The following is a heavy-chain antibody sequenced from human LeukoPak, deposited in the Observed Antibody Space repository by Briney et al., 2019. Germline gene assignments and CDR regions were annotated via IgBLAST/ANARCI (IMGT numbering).Heavy chain of an antibody. J-gene: IGHJ4*02. D-gene: IGHD1-26*01. V-gene: IGHV3-48*04. Sequence: GGSLRLSCAASGFTFSTYSMNWVRQAPGKGLEWDSYISTSSSTIYYPDSVKGRFTISRDNAKNSLFLQMNSLRAEDTAVYYCARDRSGGATTIDYWGQGTLVTVSS. CDR3: ARDRSGGATTIDY. CDR2: ISTSSSTI. CDR1: GFTFSTYS.